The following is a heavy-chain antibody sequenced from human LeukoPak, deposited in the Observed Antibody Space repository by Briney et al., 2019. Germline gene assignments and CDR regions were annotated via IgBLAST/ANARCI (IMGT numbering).Heavy chain of an antibody. D-gene: IGHD3-10*01. Sequence: PLETLSLTCTVSGGSLSSYYWSWIRQPPGRGLEWVGYIYYSGSTNYNPSLKSRVTIPVDTSKNQFSLKLSSVTAADTAVYYCARDRGVIITGGWFDPWGQRTLVTVSS. J-gene: IGHJ5*02. CDR1: GGSLSSYY. V-gene: IGHV4-59*01. CDR2: IYYSGST. CDR3: ARDRGVIITGGWFDP.